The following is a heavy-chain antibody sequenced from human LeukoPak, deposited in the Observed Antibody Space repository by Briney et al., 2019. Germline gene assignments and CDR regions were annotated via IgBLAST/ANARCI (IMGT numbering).Heavy chain of an antibody. Sequence: PGGSLRLSCAASGFTFSNAWMSWVRQAPGKGLEWVGRIKSKTDGGTTDYAAPVKGRFTISRDDSKNTLYLQMNSLKTEDTAVYYCTTPYYYDSSGYRWGQGTLVTVSS. V-gene: IGHV3-15*01. CDR2: IKSKTDGGTT. CDR3: TTPYYYDSSGYR. D-gene: IGHD3-22*01. J-gene: IGHJ4*02. CDR1: GFTFSNAW.